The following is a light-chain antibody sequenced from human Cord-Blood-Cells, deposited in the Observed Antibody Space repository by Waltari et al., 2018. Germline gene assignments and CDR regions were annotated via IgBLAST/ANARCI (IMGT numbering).Light chain of an antibody. V-gene: IGKV3-15*01. CDR3: QQYNNWPPWT. CDR1: QSVSSN. CDR2: GAS. Sequence: EIVMTQSPATLSVSPGDRATLSCRASQSVSSNLAWYRQKPGQAPRLPIYGASTRATCIPARFSGSGSGTEFTLTISSLQSEDFAVYYCQQYNNWPPWTFGQGTKVEIK. J-gene: IGKJ1*01.